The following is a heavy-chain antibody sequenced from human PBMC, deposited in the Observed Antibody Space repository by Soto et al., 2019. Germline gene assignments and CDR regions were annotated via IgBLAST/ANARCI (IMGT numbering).Heavy chain of an antibody. Sequence: LSLTCAVSGGSISIGGYSWSWILQPPGKGLEWIGYIYHSGSTYYNPSLKSRVTISVDRSKNQFSLKLSSVTAADTAVYYCARTGTTSYYYGMDVWGQGTTVTVSS. CDR2: IYHSGST. CDR1: GGSISIGGYS. V-gene: IGHV4-30-2*01. J-gene: IGHJ6*02. CDR3: ARTGTTSYYYGMDV. D-gene: IGHD1-7*01.